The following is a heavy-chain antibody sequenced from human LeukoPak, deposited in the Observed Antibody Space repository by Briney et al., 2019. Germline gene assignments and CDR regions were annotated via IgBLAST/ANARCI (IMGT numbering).Heavy chain of an antibody. V-gene: IGHV3-23*01. CDR3: AKVAGKPSSGPSWFDP. J-gene: IGHJ5*02. CDR2: ISGSGGSI. D-gene: IGHD6-19*01. Sequence: GGSLRLSCAASGFTSSSYAMSWVRQAPGKGQEWVSAISGSGGSIYYADSVKGRFTISRDNSKNTLYLQMNSLRAEDTAVYYCAKVAGKPSSGPSWFDPWGQGTLVTVSS. CDR1: GFTSSSYA.